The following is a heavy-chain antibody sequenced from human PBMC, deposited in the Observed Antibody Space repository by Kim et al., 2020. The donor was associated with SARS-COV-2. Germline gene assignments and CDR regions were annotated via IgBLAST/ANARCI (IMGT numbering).Heavy chain of an antibody. D-gene: IGHD3-10*01. CDR2: INTNTGNP. V-gene: IGHV7-4-1*02. J-gene: IGHJ1*01. Sequence: ASVKVSCKASGYTFTSYAMNWVRQAPGQGLEWMGWINTNTGNPTYAQGFTGRFVFSLDTSVSTAYLQISSLKAEVTAVYYCARGRITMVRGRQDFPQHWGQGTLVTVSS. CDR3: ARGRITMVRGRQDFPQH. CDR1: GYTFTSYA.